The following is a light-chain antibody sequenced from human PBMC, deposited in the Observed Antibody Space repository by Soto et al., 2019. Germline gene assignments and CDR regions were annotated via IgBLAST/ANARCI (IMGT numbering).Light chain of an antibody. CDR1: QGIRNY. CDR3: QQYNSYPLT. V-gene: IGKV1-16*02. J-gene: IGKJ4*01. Sequence: DIQMTQSPSSLSASVGDRVTITFRASQGIRNYLAWFQQKXGKAPKXXIYAASSLQSGVPSKFSGSGAGTDFTLTISSLQPEDFATYYCQQYNSYPLTFGGGTKVDIK. CDR2: AAS.